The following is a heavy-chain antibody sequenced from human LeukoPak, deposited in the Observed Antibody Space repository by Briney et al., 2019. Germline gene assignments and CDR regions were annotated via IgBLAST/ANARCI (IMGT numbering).Heavy chain of an antibody. V-gene: IGHV3-30*02. D-gene: IGHD3-22*01. Sequence: SCKASGYTFTSYGISWVRQAPGKGLEWVAFIRYDESIKDYADSVKGRFTISRDNSKNTLYLQMNSLRGEDTAVYYCARADSNVWFDPWGQGTLVTVSS. CDR2: IRYDESIK. CDR1: GYTFTSYG. CDR3: ARADSNVWFDP. J-gene: IGHJ5*02.